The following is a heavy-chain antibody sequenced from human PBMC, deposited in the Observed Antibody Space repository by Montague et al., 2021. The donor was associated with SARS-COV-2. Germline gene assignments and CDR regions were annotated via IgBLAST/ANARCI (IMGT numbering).Heavy chain of an antibody. J-gene: IGHJ6*02. CDR2: ISSSSRYT. CDR1: GFIFSDYY. D-gene: IGHD3-10*01. CDR3: ARDSYGSGTYYYYYGMDV. V-gene: IGHV3-11*06. Sequence: SLRLSCAASGFIFSDYYMSWIRQAPGKGLEWVSYISSSSRYTNYADSVKGRFTISRDNAKNSLYLQMNSLRAEDTAVYYCARDSYGSGTYYYYYGMDVWGQGTTVTVSS.